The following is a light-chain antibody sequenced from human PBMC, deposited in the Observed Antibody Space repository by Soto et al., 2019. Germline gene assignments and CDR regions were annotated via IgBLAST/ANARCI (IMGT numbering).Light chain of an antibody. CDR1: SSDVGGHNY. V-gene: IGLV2-8*01. CDR2: EVS. Sequence: QSALTQSPSASGSPGQSVTISCTGTSSDVGGHNYVSWYQHHPGKAPKLIIYEVSKRPSGVPDRFSGSKSANTASLTVSGLQAEDEAFYYCCSYAGSYSVVFGGGTKVTVL. J-gene: IGLJ2*01. CDR3: CSYAGSYSVV.